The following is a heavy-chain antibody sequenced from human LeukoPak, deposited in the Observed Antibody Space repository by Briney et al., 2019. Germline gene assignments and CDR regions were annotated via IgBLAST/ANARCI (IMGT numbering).Heavy chain of an antibody. CDR3: TRDDFGIKTDWEDYYYMDV. CDR2: IFSGGAA. CDR1: GRSISPYY. J-gene: IGHJ6*03. Sequence: SETLSLTCSVSGRSISPYYWSWFRQAPGRGLEGVGYIFSGGAASYKPSLKSRVTLSVDTSMNQFSLNLRSVSAADTAVYYCTRDDFGIKTDWEDYYYMDVWGKGTTVTVSS. D-gene: IGHD3-3*01. V-gene: IGHV4-4*08.